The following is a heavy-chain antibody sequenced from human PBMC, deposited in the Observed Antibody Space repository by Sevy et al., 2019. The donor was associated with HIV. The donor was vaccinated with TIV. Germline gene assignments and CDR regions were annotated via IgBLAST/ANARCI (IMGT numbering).Heavy chain of an antibody. Sequence: GGSLRLSCVASGFTFSDFSMNWVRQAPGKGLEWVSSISSGGRYIYYADSLKGRFTISRDNPKKSLYLQMNGLRVEDTAVFYCARGPTLIRSGYYFNDYWGQGTLVTVSS. CDR2: ISSGGRYI. J-gene: IGHJ4*02. D-gene: IGHD3-22*01. CDR1: GFTFSDFS. CDR3: ARGPTLIRSGYYFNDY. V-gene: IGHV3-21*01.